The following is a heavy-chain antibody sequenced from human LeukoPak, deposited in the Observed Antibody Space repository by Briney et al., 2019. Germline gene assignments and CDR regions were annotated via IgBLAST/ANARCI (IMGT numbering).Heavy chain of an antibody. J-gene: IGHJ4*02. CDR2: IYDAGST. D-gene: IGHD5-18*01. CDR1: GFTVSSNY. Sequence: GGSLRLSCAASGFTVSSNYMSWVRQAPGKGLEWVSVIYDAGSTYYADSVKGRFTISRDDSKNTLYLQMNSLRAEDTAVYYCARVGYSYGYAQDYWGQGTLVTVSS. CDR3: ARVGYSYGYAQDY. V-gene: IGHV3-66*01.